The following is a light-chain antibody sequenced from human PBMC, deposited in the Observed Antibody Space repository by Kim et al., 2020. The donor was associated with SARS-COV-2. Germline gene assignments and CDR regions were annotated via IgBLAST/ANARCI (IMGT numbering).Light chain of an antibody. CDR3: LLHCGAQHWV. Sequence: QAVVTQEPPLSVSPGGTVTLTCASSTGVVTEKNHGIWFQQKPGQLPRALIYDTSNRHSWTPARFSGSLLGVRAALTLSGVQPEDEADYYCLLHCGAQHWVFGGGTRLTVL. CDR1: TGVVTEKNH. CDR2: DTS. J-gene: IGLJ3*02. V-gene: IGLV7-43*01.